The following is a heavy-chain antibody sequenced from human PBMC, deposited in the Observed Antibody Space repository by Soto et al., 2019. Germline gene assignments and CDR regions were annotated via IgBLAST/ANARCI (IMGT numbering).Heavy chain of an antibody. CDR3: ARVSVGVVRGIIRHYYYYMDV. Sequence: GGSLRLSCAASGFTFSSYWMSWVRQAPGKGLEWVANIKQDGSEKYYVDSVKGRFTISRDNAKNSLYLQMNSLRAEDTAVYYCARVSVGVVRGIIRHYYYYMDVWGKGTTVTVSS. V-gene: IGHV3-7*01. J-gene: IGHJ6*03. CDR1: GFTFSSYW. CDR2: IKQDGSEK. D-gene: IGHD3-10*01.